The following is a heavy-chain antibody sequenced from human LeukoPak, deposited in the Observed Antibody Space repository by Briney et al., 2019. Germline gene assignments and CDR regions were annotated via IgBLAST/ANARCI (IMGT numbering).Heavy chain of an antibody. CDR3: ARDRHGDYGVDY. J-gene: IGHJ4*02. V-gene: IGHV4-4*07. CDR2: CCPSGNP. CDR1: GYSISSSS. D-gene: IGHD4-17*01. Sequence: SETLSLTCTVSGYSISSSSWSWIRQPAGKGLEWIGRCCPSGNPNYNPSLKSRVTMSVDTSKSHFSLKMYSVTAADTAVYYCARDRHGDYGVDYWGRGTLVTASS.